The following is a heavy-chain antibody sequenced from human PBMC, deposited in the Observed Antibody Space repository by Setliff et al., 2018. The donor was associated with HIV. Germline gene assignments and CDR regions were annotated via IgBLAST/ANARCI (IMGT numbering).Heavy chain of an antibody. Sequence: PGGSLRLSCAASGFKFDDYGMSWVRQGPGKGLERVSAIGGSGGNTYYADSVKGRFTISRDNSKHTLYLQMNSLRSYYTSVYYCAKPLTQCGVSPYHYAVDFFGQGTTVTVSS. CDR3: AKPLTQCGVSPYHYAVDF. V-gene: IGHV3-23*01. J-gene: IGHJ6*02. D-gene: IGHD6-13*01. CDR1: GFKFDDYG. CDR2: IGGSGGNT.